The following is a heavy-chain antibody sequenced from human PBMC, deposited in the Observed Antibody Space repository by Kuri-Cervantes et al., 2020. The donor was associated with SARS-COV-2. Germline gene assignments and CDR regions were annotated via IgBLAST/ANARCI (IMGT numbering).Heavy chain of an antibody. J-gene: IGHJ4*02. V-gene: IGHV1-8*02. D-gene: IGHD3-22*01. CDR2: MNPNSGNT. CDR1: GYTFTNND. CDR3: ARGRYYDLY. Sequence: ASVKVSCKASGYTFTNNDINWVRQASGQGLEWVGWMNPNSGNTGYAQKFQGRVTMTRNTSISTAYMELSSLRSEDTAVYYCARGRYYDLYWGQGTLVTISS.